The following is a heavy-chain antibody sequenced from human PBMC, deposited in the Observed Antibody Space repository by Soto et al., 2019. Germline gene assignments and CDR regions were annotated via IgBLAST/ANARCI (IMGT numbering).Heavy chain of an antibody. CDR1: GYTFTSYA. D-gene: IGHD6-6*01. J-gene: IGHJ6*02. V-gene: IGHV1-3*01. CDR3: ARPYSSSSPVGMDV. CDR2: INAGNGNT. Sequence: ASLKVSCKASGYTFTSYAMHWVRQAPGQRLEWMGWINAGNGNTKYSQKFQGRVTITRDTSASTAYMELSSLRSEDTAVYYCARPYSSSSPVGMDVWGQGTTVTVSS.